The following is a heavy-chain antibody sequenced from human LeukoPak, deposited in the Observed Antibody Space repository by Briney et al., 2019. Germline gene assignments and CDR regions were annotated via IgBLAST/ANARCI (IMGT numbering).Heavy chain of an antibody. Sequence: SETLSLTCAVYGVSFSGYYWSWIRQPPGKGLEWIGEINHSGSTNYNPSLKSRVTISEDTSKNQVSLKLSSVTAADTAVYYCAREGAERFGVPAAGYYYYYMDVWGKGTTVTVSS. CDR3: AREGAERFGVPAAGYYYYYMDV. J-gene: IGHJ6*03. V-gene: IGHV4-34*01. D-gene: IGHD2-2*01. CDR2: INHSGST. CDR1: GVSFSGYY.